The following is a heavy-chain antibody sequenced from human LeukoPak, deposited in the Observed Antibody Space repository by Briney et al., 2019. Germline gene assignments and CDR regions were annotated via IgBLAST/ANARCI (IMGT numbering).Heavy chain of an antibody. J-gene: IGHJ4*02. V-gene: IGHV1-46*01. CDR1: GYTFTSYY. D-gene: IGHD3-10*01. CDR2: INPSGGST. Sequence: ASVKVSCKASGYTFTSYYMPRVRQAPGQGLEWMGIINPSGGSTSYAQKFQGRVTMTRDTSTSTVYMELSSLRSEDTAVYYCAKDGGSYSADYWGQGTLVTVST. CDR3: AKDGGSYSADY.